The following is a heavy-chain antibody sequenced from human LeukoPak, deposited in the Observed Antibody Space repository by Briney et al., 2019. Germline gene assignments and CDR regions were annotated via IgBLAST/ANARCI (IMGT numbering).Heavy chain of an antibody. CDR3: AKSGDSRAYYFFYMDV. D-gene: IGHD3-10*01. CDR1: GFTFRSYA. CDR2: ISGSGGST. Sequence: GSLRLSCAASGFTFRSYAMSWVRQAPGKGLEWVSAISGSGGSTYYADSVKGRFPISRNNAKNSLYLQMNSLRVEDSALYYCAKSGDSRAYYFFYMDVWGKGTTVTVSS. J-gene: IGHJ6*03. V-gene: IGHV3-23*01.